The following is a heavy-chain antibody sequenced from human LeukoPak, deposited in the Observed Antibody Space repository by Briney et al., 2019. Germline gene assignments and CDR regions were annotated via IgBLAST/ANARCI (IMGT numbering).Heavy chain of an antibody. V-gene: IGHV3-30*04. D-gene: IGHD6-13*01. J-gene: IGHJ4*02. CDR1: GFTFSSYA. Sequence: GGSLRLSCAASGFTFSSYAMHWVRQAPGKGLEWVALIPYDGSNKYYADCVKGRFTVSRDNSKNTLYLQMNSLRAEDTAVYYCVRGAYSSSWLNFDYWGQGTLVTVSS. CDR2: IPYDGSNK. CDR3: VRGAYSSSWLNFDY.